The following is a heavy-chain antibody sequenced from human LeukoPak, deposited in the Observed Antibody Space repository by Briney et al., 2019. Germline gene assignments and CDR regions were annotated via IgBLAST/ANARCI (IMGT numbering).Heavy chain of an antibody. CDR1: GFIFSDYY. CDR2: MSSAGSSI. Sequence: GGSLRLSCVASGFIFSDYYMSWFRQAPGKGPEWVSYMSSAGSSIYYADSVKGRFTISRDNARNSLYLRMNSLRVEDTALYYCVRVSQPGISAAGVFNDWGQGTLVTVSS. CDR3: VRVSQPGISAAGVFND. D-gene: IGHD6-13*01. J-gene: IGHJ4*02. V-gene: IGHV3-11*04.